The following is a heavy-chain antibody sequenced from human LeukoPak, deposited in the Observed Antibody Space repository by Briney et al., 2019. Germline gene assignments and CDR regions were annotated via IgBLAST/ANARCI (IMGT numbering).Heavy chain of an antibody. CDR1: GFTFSSYG. V-gene: IGHV3-30*18. J-gene: IGHJ4*02. CDR3: AKDQGYYDSSGSFDY. CDR2: ISYDGSNK. D-gene: IGHD3-22*01. Sequence: GGSLRLSCAASGFTFSSYGMHWVRKAPGKGLEWVAVISYDGSNKYYADSVKGRFTISRDNSKNTLYLQMNSLRAEDTAVYYCAKDQGYYDSSGSFDYWGQGTLVTVSS.